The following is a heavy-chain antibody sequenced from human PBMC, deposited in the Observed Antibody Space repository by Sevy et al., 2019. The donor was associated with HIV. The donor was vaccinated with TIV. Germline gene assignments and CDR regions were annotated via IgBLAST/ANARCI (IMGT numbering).Heavy chain of an antibody. CDR3: ARVRVAPADYYFDY. J-gene: IGHJ4*02. D-gene: IGHD2-15*01. CDR1: GFTFSDYY. Sequence: GGSLRLSCAASGFTFSDYYMSWIRQAPGKGLEWVSYISSGGRTIYYADSVKGRFTISRDNAKNSLYLQMNSLRAEDTAVYYCARVRVAPADYYFDYWGQGTLVTVSS. V-gene: IGHV3-11*01. CDR2: ISSGGRTI.